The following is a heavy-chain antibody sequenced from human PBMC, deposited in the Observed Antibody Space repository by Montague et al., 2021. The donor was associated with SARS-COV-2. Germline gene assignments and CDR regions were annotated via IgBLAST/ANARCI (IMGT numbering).Heavy chain of an antibody. D-gene: IGHD3-3*01. V-gene: IGHV2-70*01. Sequence: PALVKPTQTLTLTCTFSGFSLSTSGKCVSWIRQPPGKALEWLALIDWDDDKYYSTSLKTRLTISKDTSKNQVVLTMTNMDPVDTATYYCARSFSIFGVVIIPAYFDYWGQGTLVTVSS. CDR3: ARSFSIFGVVIIPAYFDY. CDR1: GFSLSTSGKC. J-gene: IGHJ4*02. CDR2: IDWDDDK.